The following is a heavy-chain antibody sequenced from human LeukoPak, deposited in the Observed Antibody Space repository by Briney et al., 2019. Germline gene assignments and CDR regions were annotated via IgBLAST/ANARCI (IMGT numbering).Heavy chain of an antibody. V-gene: IGHV3-23*01. CDR3: AKDISYTWELLVIDY. CDR1: GFTFSSYA. D-gene: IGHD1-26*01. Sequence: PGGSLRLSCAASGFTFSSYAMSWVRQAPGKGLKWVSAISGSGGSTYYADSVKGRFTISRDNSKNTLYLQMNSLRAEDTAVYYCAKDISYTWELLVIDYWGQGTLVTVSS. CDR2: ISGSGGST. J-gene: IGHJ4*02.